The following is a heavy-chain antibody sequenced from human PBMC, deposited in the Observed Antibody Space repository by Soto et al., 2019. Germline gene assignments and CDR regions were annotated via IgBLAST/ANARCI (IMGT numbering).Heavy chain of an antibody. J-gene: IGHJ6*02. D-gene: IGHD4-4*01. V-gene: IGHV1-18*04. Sequence: QVQLVQSGAEVKKPGASVKVSCEASGYTFNSYNINWVRQAPGQGLEWMGWISAYNGNTNYAQKLQGRVTMTTDTSTSTAYMELRSLRSDDTAVYYCASVPTTVTTPGMDVWGQGTTVTVSS. CDR2: ISAYNGNT. CDR3: ASVPTTVTTPGMDV. CDR1: GYTFNSYN.